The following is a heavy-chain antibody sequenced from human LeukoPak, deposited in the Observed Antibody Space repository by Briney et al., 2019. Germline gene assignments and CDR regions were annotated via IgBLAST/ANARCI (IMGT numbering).Heavy chain of an antibody. Sequence: GESLKISCKDSGYSFTNYCIGWVRQMAGKGLEWMGIIYLGDSDTRYSPSFQGQVTISADKSISTAYLQWSSLEASDTAMYYCARQRYYYDSSGYHTVGWFDPWGQGTLVTVSS. CDR3: ARQRYYYDSSGYHTVGWFDP. CDR1: GYSFTNYC. D-gene: IGHD3-22*01. V-gene: IGHV5-51*01. CDR2: IYLGDSDT. J-gene: IGHJ5*02.